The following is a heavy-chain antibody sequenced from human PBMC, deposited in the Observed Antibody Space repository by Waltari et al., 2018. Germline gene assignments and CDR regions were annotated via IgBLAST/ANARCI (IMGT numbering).Heavy chain of an antibody. CDR3: TSAIPDTAMAPGWFDP. CDR2: IRSKAYGGTT. V-gene: IGHV3-49*03. Sequence: EVQLVESGGGLVQPGRSLRLSCTASGFTFGDYDMSWFRQAPGQGLEWVGFIRSKAYGGTTEYAAYVKGRFTISRDDSKSIGYLQMNSLKTEDTAVYYCTSAIPDTAMAPGWFDPWGQGTLVTVSS. J-gene: IGHJ5*02. CDR1: GFTFGDYD. D-gene: IGHD5-18*01.